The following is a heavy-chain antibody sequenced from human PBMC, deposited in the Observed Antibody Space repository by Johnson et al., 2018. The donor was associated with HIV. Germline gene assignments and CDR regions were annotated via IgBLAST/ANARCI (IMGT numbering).Heavy chain of an antibody. Sequence: VQLVESGGGLVQPGGSQRLSCAASGFTVSSNYMSWVRQAPGKGLEWVSVIYSGGSTYYADSVKGRFTISRDNSKNTLYLQMNSLRAEDTAVYYCANSYSSSSGNNDYAFDIWGQGTMVTVSS. CDR3: ANSYSSSSGNNDYAFDI. J-gene: IGHJ3*02. CDR2: IYSGGST. D-gene: IGHD6-6*01. CDR1: GFTVSSNY. V-gene: IGHV3-66*02.